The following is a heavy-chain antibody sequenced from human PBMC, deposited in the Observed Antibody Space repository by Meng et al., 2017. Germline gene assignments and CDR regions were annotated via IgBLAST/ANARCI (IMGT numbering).Heavy chain of an antibody. CDR2: IYHGGNT. D-gene: IGHD6-19*01. V-gene: IGHV4/OR15-8*02. J-gene: IGHJ4*02. CDR3: ASWIYSCGWQ. Sequence: VQLEESGPGLGKPSGTLSLTRVVSGGSISSVDWWSCVRQPPGEGLEWIGEIYHGGNTNYNTSLKSRVTISIDKSKNQFSLKLSSVTAADTAVYYCASWIYSCGWQWGQGTLVTVSS. CDR1: GGSISSVDW.